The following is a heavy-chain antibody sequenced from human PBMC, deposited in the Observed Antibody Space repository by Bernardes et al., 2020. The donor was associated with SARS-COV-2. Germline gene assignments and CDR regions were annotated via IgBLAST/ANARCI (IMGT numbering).Heavy chain of an antibody. V-gene: IGHV3-9*01. CDR2: ISWNSGSI. CDR1: GFTFGDYA. D-gene: IGHD3-22*01. Sequence: GGSLRLSCAASGFTFGDYAMHWVRQAPGKGLEWVSGISWNSGSIGYADSVKGRFTISRDNAKNSLYLQMNSLRAEDTALYYCASLDYYDSSGYSNWFDPWGQGTLVTVSS. J-gene: IGHJ5*02. CDR3: ASLDYYDSSGYSNWFDP.